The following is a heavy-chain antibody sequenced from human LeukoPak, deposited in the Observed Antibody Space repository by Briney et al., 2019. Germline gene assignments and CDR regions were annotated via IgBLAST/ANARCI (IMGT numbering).Heavy chain of an antibody. J-gene: IGHJ4*02. V-gene: IGHV3-23*01. CDR1: GFTFSTYG. D-gene: IGHD6-6*01. CDR3: AKGQSTIATRSFDS. CDR2: ISANSANT. Sequence: GGSLRLSCAASGFTFSTYGMNWVRQAPGKGLEWVSTISANSANTYYTDSVKGRFTISRDNSKNTLFMQMNSLRAEDTAVYYCAKGQSTIATRSFDSWGQGTLVTVSS.